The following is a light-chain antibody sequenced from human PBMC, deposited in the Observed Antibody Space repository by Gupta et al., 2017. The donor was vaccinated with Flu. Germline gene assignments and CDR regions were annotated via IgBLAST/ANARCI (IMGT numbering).Light chain of an antibody. Sequence: SSLSASVGDRVTITCRTSQSIGSSLNWYQHKPGEAPKLLMFGASNRQRGVPSRFGGTGTETDFTLTINSVQPEDSATYYCQQSYSAPLYTFGQGTKLEIK. CDR2: GAS. J-gene: IGKJ2*01. CDR3: QQSYSAPLYT. V-gene: IGKV1-39*01. CDR1: QSIGSS.